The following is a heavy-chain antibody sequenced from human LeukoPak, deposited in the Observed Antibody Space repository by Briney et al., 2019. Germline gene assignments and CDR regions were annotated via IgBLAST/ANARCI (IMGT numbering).Heavy chain of an antibody. D-gene: IGHD3-10*01. CDR2: IKYDGSEK. V-gene: IGHV3-7*01. CDR3: ARGGWLAFDY. CDR1: GFTFSSYW. Sequence: GGSLRLSGVASGFTFSSYWMTWVRQAPGTGLEWVASIKYDGSEKYYVDSVKGRFTISRDNVKNSLYLQMNSLRADDTALYYCARGGWLAFDYWGQGTLVTVSS. J-gene: IGHJ4*02.